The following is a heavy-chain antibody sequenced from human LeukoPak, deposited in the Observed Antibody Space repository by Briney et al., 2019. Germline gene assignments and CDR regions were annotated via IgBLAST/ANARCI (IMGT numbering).Heavy chain of an antibody. D-gene: IGHD4-11*01. V-gene: IGHV4-59*12. J-gene: IGHJ4*01. CDR1: GGSISSYY. CDR2: IYYSGST. Sequence: SETLSLTCTVSGGSISSYYWSWIRQPPGKGLEWIGYIYYSGSTNYNPSLKSRVTVSLDTSKNQFSLKLRSVTAADTAVYYCAKGPYTNFFDSWGHGTLVTVSS. CDR3: AKGPYTNFFDS.